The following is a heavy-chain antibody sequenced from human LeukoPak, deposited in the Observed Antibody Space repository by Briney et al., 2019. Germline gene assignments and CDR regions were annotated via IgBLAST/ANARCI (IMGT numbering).Heavy chain of an antibody. CDR3: ARVYSSGWYGGAFDI. V-gene: IGHV3-21*03. J-gene: IGHJ3*02. D-gene: IGHD6-19*01. CDR1: GFTFSSYA. CDR2: ISSSSSYI. Sequence: GGSLRLSCAASGFTFSSYAMSWVRQAPGKGLEWVSSISSSSSYIYYADSVKGRFTISRDNAKNSLYLQMNSLRAEDTAVYYCARVYSSGWYGGAFDIWGQGTMVTVSS.